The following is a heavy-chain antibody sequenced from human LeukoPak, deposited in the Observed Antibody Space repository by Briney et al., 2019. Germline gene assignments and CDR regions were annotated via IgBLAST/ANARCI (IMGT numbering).Heavy chain of an antibody. V-gene: IGHV3-48*01. CDR2: ISSSSSTI. D-gene: IGHD2-2*01. CDR1: GFTFSSYS. Sequence: GGSLRLSCAASGFTFSSYSMNWVRQAPGKGLEWVSYISSSSSTIYYADSVKGRFTISRDNSKNTLYLQMNSLRAEDTAVYYCARDRVVGWNLGYCSSTSCSYYYYGMDVWGQGTTVTVSS. J-gene: IGHJ6*02. CDR3: ARDRVVGWNLGYCSSTSCSYYYYGMDV.